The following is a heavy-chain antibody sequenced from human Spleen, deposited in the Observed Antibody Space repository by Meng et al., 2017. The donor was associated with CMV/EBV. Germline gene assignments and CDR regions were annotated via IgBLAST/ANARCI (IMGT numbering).Heavy chain of an antibody. V-gene: IGHV3-30*02. CDR2: IRSDESNK. CDR3: ARSTSSQTDYWG. Sequence: SCDASGFTFSNHGMHWVRQAPGKGLEWVAFIRSDESNKYYADSVKGRFTISRDNSKNTLYLQLSSLRAEDTAMYYCARSTSSQTDYWGWGQGTLVTVSS. D-gene: IGHD6-6*01. CDR1: GFTFSNHG. J-gene: IGHJ4*02.